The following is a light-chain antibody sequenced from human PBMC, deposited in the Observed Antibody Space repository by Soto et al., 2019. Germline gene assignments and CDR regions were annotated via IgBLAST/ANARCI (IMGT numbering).Light chain of an antibody. V-gene: IGLV6-57*04. CDR2: EDD. J-gene: IGLJ2*01. CDR1: SGSIASNY. CDR3: QSYDSSNYVV. Sequence: NFMLTQPHSVSESPGKTVTISCTRSSGSIASNYVQWYQQRPGSAPTTVIYEDDQKPSGVPDRFSGSIDSSSNSASLTISGLKIEDEADYYCQSYDSSNYVVFGGGTKLTVL.